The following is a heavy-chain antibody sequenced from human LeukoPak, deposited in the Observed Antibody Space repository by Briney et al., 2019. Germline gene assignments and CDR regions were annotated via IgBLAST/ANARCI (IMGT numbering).Heavy chain of an antibody. V-gene: IGHV4-4*07. CDR1: GGSISSYY. J-gene: IGHJ3*02. D-gene: IGHD1-7*01. Sequence: PSETLSLTCTVSGGSISSYYWSWIRQPAGKGLEWIGRIYTSGSTNYNPSLKSRVTMSVDTSKNQFSLKLSSVTAADTAVYYCARRPLGITGTTYSFDIWGQGTMVTVSS. CDR2: IYTSGST. CDR3: ARRPLGITGTTYSFDI.